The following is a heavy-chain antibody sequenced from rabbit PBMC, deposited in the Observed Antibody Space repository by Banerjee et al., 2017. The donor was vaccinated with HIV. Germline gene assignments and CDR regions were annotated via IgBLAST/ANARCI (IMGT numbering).Heavy chain of an antibody. Sequence: QSLEESGGDLVKPGASLTLTCTASGFSFSSSYYMCWVRQAPGKGLEWIACIYAGSSGSTYYASWAKGRFTISKTSSTTVTLQMTSLTAADTATYFCARWGYSYDDYGDSEPYYFNLWGPGTLVTVS. V-gene: IGHV1S40*01. J-gene: IGHJ4*01. CDR2: IYAGSSGST. CDR3: ARWGYSYDDYGDSEPYYFNL. CDR1: GFSFSSSYY. D-gene: IGHD2-1*01.